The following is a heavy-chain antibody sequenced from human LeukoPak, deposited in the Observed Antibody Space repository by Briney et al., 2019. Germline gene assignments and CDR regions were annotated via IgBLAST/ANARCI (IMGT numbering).Heavy chain of an antibody. Sequence: GGSLRPSCAASGFTFSNAWMNWVRQAPGKGLEWVAVISYDGSNKYYADSVKGRFTISRDNSKNTLFLEMNSLRAEDTAVYYCAKALASGWYLDAFNIWGQGTMVTVSS. D-gene: IGHD6-19*01. V-gene: IGHV3-30*18. J-gene: IGHJ3*02. CDR1: GFTFSNAW. CDR3: AKALASGWYLDAFNI. CDR2: ISYDGSNK.